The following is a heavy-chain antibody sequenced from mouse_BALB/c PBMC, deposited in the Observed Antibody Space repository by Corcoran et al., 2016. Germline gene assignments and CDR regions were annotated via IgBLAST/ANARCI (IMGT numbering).Heavy chain of an antibody. D-gene: IGHD2-3*01. CDR1: GYTFTEYT. V-gene: IGHV1-18*01. J-gene: IGHJ4*01. Sequence: EVQLQESGPELVKPGASMKISCKTSGYTFTEYTMHWVKQSHGKSLEWIGGINPNNGGTSYNHKFKGRATLTVDKSSSTAYMELRSLTSEDSAVYYCARRGFYDNHWNYAMDYWGQGTSVTVSS. CDR3: ARRGFYDNHWNYAMDY. CDR2: INPNNGGT.